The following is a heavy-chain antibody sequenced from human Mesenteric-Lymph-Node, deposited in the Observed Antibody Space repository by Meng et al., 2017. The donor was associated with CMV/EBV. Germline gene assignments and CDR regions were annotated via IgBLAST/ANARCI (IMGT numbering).Heavy chain of an antibody. CDR2: SDPKNDEP. D-gene: IGHD3-10*01. J-gene: IGHJ5*02. CDR3: TIRPRFGEMP. CDR1: GYTVTDRY. V-gene: IGHV1-69-2*01. Sequence: ISCKVSGYTVTDRYMHWLQQAPGKGLEWRGLSDPKNDEPIYAEKFKGRSSITADTATDTAYMELSSLRSDDTAVYYCTIRPRFGEMPWGQGTLVTVSS.